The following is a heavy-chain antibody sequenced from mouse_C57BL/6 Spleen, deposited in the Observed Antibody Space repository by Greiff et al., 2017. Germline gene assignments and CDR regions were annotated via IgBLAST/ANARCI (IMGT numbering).Heavy chain of an antibody. Sequence: LQESGPGLVKPSQSLSLTCSVTCHSITSGYYWNWIRQFPGNKLEWMGYISYDCSNNSNPSPKTRLYITRDTSKNQFFLKLNSVTTEDTATYYCARGEYSNYDYWGQGTTLTVSS. V-gene: IGHV3-6*01. CDR1: CHSITSGYY. J-gene: IGHJ2*01. CDR2: ISYDCSN. CDR3: ARGEYSNYDY. D-gene: IGHD2-5*01.